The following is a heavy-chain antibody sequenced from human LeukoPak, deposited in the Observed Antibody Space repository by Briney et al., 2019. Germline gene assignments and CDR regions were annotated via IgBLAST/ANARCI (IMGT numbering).Heavy chain of an antibody. V-gene: IGHV4-39*07. CDR1: GGSISSSSYY. D-gene: IGHD3-10*01. CDR3: ARGIGGGSGSYYTPLRRRYYRDV. J-gene: IGHJ6*03. Sequence: SETLSLTCTVSGGSISSSSYYWGRIRQPPGTGLEWIGQINHSGSTNYNPSLKSRVTISLNTSKNQFSLKLSSVTAADTAVYYCARGIGGGSGSYYTPLRRRYYRDVWGKGTTVTVSS. CDR2: INHSGST.